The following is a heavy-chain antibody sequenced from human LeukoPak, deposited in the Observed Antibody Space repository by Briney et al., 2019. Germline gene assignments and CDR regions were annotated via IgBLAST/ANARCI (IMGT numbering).Heavy chain of an antibody. V-gene: IGHV4-4*07. CDR3: ARDYSNPFWAFDI. Sequence: SETLSLTCTVSGGSISSYYWSWIRQPAGKGLEWIGRIYTSGSTYYNPSLKSRVTISVDTSKDQFSLKLSSVTAADTAVYYCARDYSNPFWAFDIWGQGTMVTVSS. J-gene: IGHJ3*02. CDR1: GGSISSYY. CDR2: IYTSGST. D-gene: IGHD4-11*01.